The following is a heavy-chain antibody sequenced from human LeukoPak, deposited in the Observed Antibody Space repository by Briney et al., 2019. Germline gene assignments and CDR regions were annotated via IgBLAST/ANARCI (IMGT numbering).Heavy chain of an antibody. CDR3: ARTLTPVVAAAYFDY. Sequence: GGSLRLSCAASGFTFSSYAMTWVRQAPGKGLGWVSVISGSGTNTDYADSVEGRFTISRDNSKNTLYLQMNSLRAEDMAVYYCARTLTPVVAAAYFDYWGQGTLVTVSS. CDR2: ISGSGTNT. D-gene: IGHD2-15*01. CDR1: GFTFSSYA. J-gene: IGHJ4*02. V-gene: IGHV3-23*01.